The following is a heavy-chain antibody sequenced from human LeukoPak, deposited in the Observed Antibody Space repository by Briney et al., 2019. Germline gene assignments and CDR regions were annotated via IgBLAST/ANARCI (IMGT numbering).Heavy chain of an antibody. Sequence: PGRSLRLSCAASGFTFDKYAMHWVRQTPGTGLEWVSGISWNSGSMGYADSVKGRFNISRDNAKNSLYLQMDSLRIDDTALYYCVKDFTNYYDSSGYLGSWGQGTLVTVSS. CDR2: ISWNSGSM. J-gene: IGHJ5*01. CDR3: VKDFTNYYDSSGYLGS. V-gene: IGHV3-9*01. CDR1: GFTFDKYA. D-gene: IGHD3-22*01.